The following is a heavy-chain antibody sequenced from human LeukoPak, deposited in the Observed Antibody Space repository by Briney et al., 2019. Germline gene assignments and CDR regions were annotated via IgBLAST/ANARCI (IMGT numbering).Heavy chain of an antibody. Sequence: ASVKVSCKASGYTFTGYYMHWVRQAPGQGLEWMGRINPNSGGTNYAQKFQGRVTMTRDTSINTAYMELSRLRSDDTAVYYCARDPSGYGVPFDYWGQGTLVTVSS. V-gene: IGHV1-2*06. J-gene: IGHJ4*02. CDR3: ARDPSGYGVPFDY. D-gene: IGHD2-2*01. CDR1: GYTFTGYY. CDR2: INPNSGGT.